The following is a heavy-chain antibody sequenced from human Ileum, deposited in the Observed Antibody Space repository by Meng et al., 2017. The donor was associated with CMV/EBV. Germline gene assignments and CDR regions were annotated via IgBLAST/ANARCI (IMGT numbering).Heavy chain of an antibody. J-gene: IGHJ4*02. V-gene: IGHV1-69*06. CDR2: IVPIVGTA. CDR1: GGTFTFHNYR. D-gene: IGHD3-10*01. Sequence: SVKVSCKTSGGTFTFHNYRISWVRQAPGQGLEWMGGIVPIVGTANTAQKFQGRVTFSADKIAGTAYMYLSSLTSADTALYFCVRDSGFGELYWGQGTLVTVSS. CDR3: VRDSGFGELY.